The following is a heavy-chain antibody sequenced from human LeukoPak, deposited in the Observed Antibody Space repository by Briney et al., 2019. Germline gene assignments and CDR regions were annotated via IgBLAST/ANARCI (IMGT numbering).Heavy chain of an antibody. V-gene: IGHV4-59*01. D-gene: IGHD4-17*01. CDR2: IYYSGST. Sequence: SETLSLTCTVSGGSISSYYRSWIRQPPGKGLEWIGYIYYSGSTNYNPSLKSRVTISVDTSKNQFSLKLSSVTAADTAVYYCARENGDYADYWGQGTLVTVSS. CDR3: ARENGDYADY. CDR1: GGSISSYY. J-gene: IGHJ4*02.